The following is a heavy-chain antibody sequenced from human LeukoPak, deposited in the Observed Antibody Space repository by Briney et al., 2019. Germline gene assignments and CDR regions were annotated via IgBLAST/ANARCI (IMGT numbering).Heavy chain of an antibody. Sequence: SETLSLTCTVSSGSISSGSYYWSWIRQPAGKGLEWIGRIYTSGSTNYNPSLKSRVTISVDTSKNQFSLKLSSVTAADTAVYYCARAVYCSGGGCFWYFDLWGRGTLVTVSS. J-gene: IGHJ2*01. CDR2: IYTSGST. V-gene: IGHV4-61*02. CDR3: ARAVYCSGGGCFWYFDL. D-gene: IGHD2-15*01. CDR1: SGSISSGSYY.